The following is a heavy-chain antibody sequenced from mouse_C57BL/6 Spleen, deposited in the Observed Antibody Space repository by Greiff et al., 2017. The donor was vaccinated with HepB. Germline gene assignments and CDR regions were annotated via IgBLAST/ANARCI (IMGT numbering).Heavy chain of an antibody. J-gene: IGHJ2*01. CDR3: AREEWAYFDY. V-gene: IGHV3-6*01. CDR2: ISYDGSN. D-gene: IGHD1-3*01. Sequence: DVQLQESGPGLVKPSQSLSLTCSVTGYSITSGYYWNWIRQFPGNKLEWMGYISYDGSNNYNPSLKNRISITRDTSKNQFFLKLNSVTTEDTATYYCAREEWAYFDYWGQGTTLTVSP. CDR1: GYSITSGYY.